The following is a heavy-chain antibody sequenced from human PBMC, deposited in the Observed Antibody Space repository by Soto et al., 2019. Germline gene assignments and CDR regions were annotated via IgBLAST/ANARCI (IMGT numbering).Heavy chain of an antibody. CDR1: GGSFSGYY. J-gene: IGHJ5*02. V-gene: IGHV4-34*01. Sequence: QVQLQQWGAGLLKPSETLSLTCAVYGGSFSGYYWSWIRQPPGKGLEWIGEINHSGSTNYNPSLRRRVTISVDTSKNQFSLKLSSVTAADTAVYYCARGRRGYDFWSGYYFFDPWGQGTLVTVSS. CDR2: INHSGST. D-gene: IGHD3-3*01. CDR3: ARGRRGYDFWSGYYFFDP.